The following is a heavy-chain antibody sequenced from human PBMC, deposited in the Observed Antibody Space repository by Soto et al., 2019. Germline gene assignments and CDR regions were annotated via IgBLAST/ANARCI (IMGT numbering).Heavy chain of an antibody. D-gene: IGHD3-16*01. Sequence: SLTCTVSGGSISSGGYYWSWIRQHPGKGLEWIGYIYYSGSTYYNPSLKSRVTISVDTSKNQFSLKLSSVTAADTAVYYCAIGLYGGEAFDIWGQGTMVTVSS. CDR2: IYYSGST. CDR3: AIGLYGGEAFDI. J-gene: IGHJ3*02. V-gene: IGHV4-31*03. CDR1: GGSISSGGYY.